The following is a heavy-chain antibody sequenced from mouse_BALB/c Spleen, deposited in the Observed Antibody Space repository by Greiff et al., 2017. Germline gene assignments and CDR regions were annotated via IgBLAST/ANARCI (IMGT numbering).Heavy chain of an antibody. CDR3: ARYGITTVVEGYFDV. D-gene: IGHD1-1*01. CDR1: GDSITSGY. V-gene: IGHV3-8*02. CDR2: ISYSGST. Sequence: EVKLVESGPSLVKPSQTLSLTCSVTGDSITSGYWNWIRKFPGNKLEYMGYISYSGSTYYNPSLKSRISITRDTSKNQYYLQLNSVTTEDTATYYCARYGITTVVEGYFDVWGAGTTVTVSS. J-gene: IGHJ1*01.